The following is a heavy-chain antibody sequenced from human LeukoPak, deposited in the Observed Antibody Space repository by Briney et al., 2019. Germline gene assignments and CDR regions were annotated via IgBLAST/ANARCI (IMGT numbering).Heavy chain of an antibody. V-gene: IGHV1-2*02. Sequence: ASVKVSCKASGYTFTGYYMHWVRRAPGQGLEWMGWINPNSGGTNYAQKFQGRVTMTRDTSISTAYMELSRLRSDDTAVYYCARPVYYYGSGSTLFDYWGQGTLVTVSS. D-gene: IGHD3-10*01. CDR2: INPNSGGT. CDR1: GYTFTGYY. J-gene: IGHJ4*02. CDR3: ARPVYYYGSGSTLFDY.